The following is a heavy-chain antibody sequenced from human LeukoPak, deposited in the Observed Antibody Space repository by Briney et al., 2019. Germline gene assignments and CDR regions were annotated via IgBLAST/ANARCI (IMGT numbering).Heavy chain of an antibody. CDR3: ATRVNYGVYVGNWFDP. CDR2: INHSGST. V-gene: IGHV4-34*01. J-gene: IGHJ5*02. Sequence: WETLSLTCAVYGGSFSGYYWRWIRQPPGKGLEWIGEINHSGSTNYNPSLMSGGTISVDTTKNQSSLMLSSVTTADTAVDYCATRVNYGVYVGNWFDPWGQGTLVTVSS. CDR1: GGSFSGYY. D-gene: IGHD4-17*01.